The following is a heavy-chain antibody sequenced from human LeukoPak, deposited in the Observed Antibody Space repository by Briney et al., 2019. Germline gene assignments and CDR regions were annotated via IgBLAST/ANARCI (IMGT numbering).Heavy chain of an antibody. CDR1: GGSITASY. Sequence: SGTLSVTCTVSGGSITASYWNWIRQPAGEGLEWIGQIYTTRNTTYNPSLKSRVTTSVDTSKSQFCLKLSSVTAADTAVYYCARGEWELRCWGQGALVTASS. CDR2: IYTTRNT. CDR3: ARGEWELRC. V-gene: IGHV4-4*07. J-gene: IGHJ4*02. D-gene: IGHD1-26*01.